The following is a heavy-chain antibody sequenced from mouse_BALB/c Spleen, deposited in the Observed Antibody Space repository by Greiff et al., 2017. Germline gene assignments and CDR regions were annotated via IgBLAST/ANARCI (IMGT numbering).Heavy chain of an antibody. CDR2: ISYDGSN. D-gene: IGHD2-4*01. Sequence: DVQLQESGAGLVKPAQSLSLTCSASGYSFTSGYFCYWLRQFPGNHLECVGYISYDGSNNYNPSLKNRISITRDTSKNQIFLHLNSVTTEDTATSGCACYDYGDGYAIDYWGQGTSVTVSS. V-gene: IGHV3-6*01. CDR3: ACYDYGDGYAIDY. CDR1: GYSFTSGYF. J-gene: IGHJ4*01.